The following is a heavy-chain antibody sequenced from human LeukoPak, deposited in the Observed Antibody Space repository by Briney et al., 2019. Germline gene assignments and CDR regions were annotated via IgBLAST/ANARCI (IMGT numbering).Heavy chain of an antibody. J-gene: IGHJ4*02. Sequence: GGSLRLSCAASGFTFSSYEIIWVRQAPGKGLEWISYTSTSGSTTNYADSVKGRFTISRDNAKNSLFLQMNSLRGEDTAVYYCTGNGGGIDYWGQGTLVTVSS. V-gene: IGHV3-48*03. D-gene: IGHD2-21*01. CDR2: TSTSGSTT. CDR1: GFTFSSYE. CDR3: TGNGGGIDY.